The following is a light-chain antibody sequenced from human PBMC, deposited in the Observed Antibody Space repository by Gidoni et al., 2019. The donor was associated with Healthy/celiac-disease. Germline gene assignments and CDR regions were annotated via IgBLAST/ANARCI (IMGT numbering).Light chain of an antibody. CDR2: GNS. CDR3: QSYDSSLSGSV. Sequence: HSVLTPPPSVSPAPGHRGTISCTGRSTNIRASYDVHWYQQLPGTAPKLLIYGNSKRPSGVPDRFSGSKSGTSASLAITGLQAEDEADYYCQSYDSSLSGSVFGGGTKLTVL. V-gene: IGLV1-40*01. J-gene: IGLJ2*01. CDR1: STNIRASYD.